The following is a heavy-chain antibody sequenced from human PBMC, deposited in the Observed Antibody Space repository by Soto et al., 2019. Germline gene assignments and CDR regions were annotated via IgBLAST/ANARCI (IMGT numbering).Heavy chain of an antibody. Sequence: PGGSLRLSCAASGFTFSSYSMNWVRQAPGKGLEWVSSISSSSSYIYYADSVKGRFTISRDNAKNSLYLQMNSLRAEDTAVYYCARVDREMATINRLYFDYWGQGTLVTVSS. CDR2: ISSSSSYI. D-gene: IGHD5-12*01. CDR1: GFTFSSYS. J-gene: IGHJ4*02. CDR3: ARVDREMATINRLYFDY. V-gene: IGHV3-21*01.